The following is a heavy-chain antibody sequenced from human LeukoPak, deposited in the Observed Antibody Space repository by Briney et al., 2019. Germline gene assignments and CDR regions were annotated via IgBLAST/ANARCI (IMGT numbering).Heavy chain of an antibody. CDR3: AITRDIVVVEAAPNFQH. V-gene: IGHV1-69*05. Sequence: SVKVSCKASGGTFSSYAISWVRQAPGQGLEWMGRIIPIFGTANYAQKFQGRVTITTDESTSTAYMELSSLRSEDTAVYYCAITRDIVVVEAAPNFQHWGQGTLVTVSS. CDR1: GGTFSSYA. J-gene: IGHJ1*01. D-gene: IGHD2-15*01. CDR2: IIPIFGTA.